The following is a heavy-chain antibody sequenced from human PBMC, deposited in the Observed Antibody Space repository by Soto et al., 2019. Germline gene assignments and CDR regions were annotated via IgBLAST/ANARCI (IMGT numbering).Heavy chain of an antibody. J-gene: IGHJ5*02. V-gene: IGHV1-69*01. D-gene: IGHD2-15*01. Sequence: QVQLVQSGAEVKKPGSSVKVSCKASGGTFSSYAISWVRQAPGQGLEWMGGIIPIFGTANYAQKFQGRVTNTADESTRTAAKKLSSLRSSETAVDYCGGEVLPHPRVVFDPWGQGTLVTVSS. CDR2: IIPIFGTA. CDR3: GGEVLPHPRVVFDP. CDR1: GGTFSSYA.